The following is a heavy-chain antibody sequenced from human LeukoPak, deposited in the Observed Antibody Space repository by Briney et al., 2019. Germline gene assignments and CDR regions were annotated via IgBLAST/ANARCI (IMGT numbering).Heavy chain of an antibody. CDR3: AEASPGAQDTAMALFDY. CDR2: ISGSGGST. Sequence: GGSLRLSCAASGFTFSSYAMSWDRQAPGKGLEWVSAISGSGGSTYYADSVKGRFTISRDNSKNTLYLQMNSLRAEDTAVYYCAEASPGAQDTAMALFDYWGQGTLVTVSS. V-gene: IGHV3-23*01. J-gene: IGHJ4*02. D-gene: IGHD5-18*01. CDR1: GFTFSSYA.